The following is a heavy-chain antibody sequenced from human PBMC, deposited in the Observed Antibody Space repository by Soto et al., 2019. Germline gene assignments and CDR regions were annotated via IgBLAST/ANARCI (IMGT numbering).Heavy chain of an antibody. CDR3: ARGPLVVLNYFES. V-gene: IGHV1-69*02. J-gene: IGHJ4*02. Sequence: QVQLVQSGTEVKKPGSSVKVSCKASGGTFRNYPINWVRQAPGQGLEWMGSIFPLTDIPDYAQNFQARLTISAGKSTSTAYMELSSLTSDDTAMYFCARGPLVVLNYFESRGQGTLVNVSS. CDR1: GGTFRNYP. CDR2: IFPLTDIP.